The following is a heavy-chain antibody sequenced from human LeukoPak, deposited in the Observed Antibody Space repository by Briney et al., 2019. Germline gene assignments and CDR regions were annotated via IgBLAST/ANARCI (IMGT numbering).Heavy chain of an antibody. V-gene: IGHV3-21*04. CDR2: ISSSSSYI. J-gene: IGHJ3*02. CDR1: GFTFSRYS. Sequence: GALRLSCAAPGFTFSRYSMNCVRDAPGGGLWCVSHISSSSSYIYYADSVKGRFSISRDNSKNSLYLQMNRLRAEDAAVYYCARDPNGDYVGAFDILGQGTMVTVSS. CDR3: ARDPNGDYVGAFDI. D-gene: IGHD4-17*01.